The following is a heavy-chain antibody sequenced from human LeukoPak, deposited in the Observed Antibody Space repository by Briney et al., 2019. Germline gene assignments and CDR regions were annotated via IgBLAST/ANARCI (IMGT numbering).Heavy chain of an antibody. CDR2: ISAYNGNT. V-gene: IGHV1-18*01. CDR1: GYTFTSYG. CDR3: ARDGRYSYGLDDAFDI. J-gene: IGHJ3*02. D-gene: IGHD5-18*01. Sequence: ASVKVSCKASGYTFTSYGISWVRQAPGQGLERMGWISAYNGNTNYAQKLQGRVTMTTDTSTSTAYMELRSLRSDDTAVYYCARDGRYSYGLDDAFDIWGQRTMVTVSS.